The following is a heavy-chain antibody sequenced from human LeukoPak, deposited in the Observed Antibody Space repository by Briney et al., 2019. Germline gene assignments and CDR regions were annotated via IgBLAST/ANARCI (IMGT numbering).Heavy chain of an antibody. CDR3: ARVTTKGYSYGINWFDP. V-gene: IGHV3-11*01. Sequence: GGSLRLSCAASGFTFSDYYMSWIRQAPGKGLEWVSFLSTSGTTIYYADSVKGRFTISRDNAKNSLYLQMNSLRADDTAVYYCARVTTKGYSYGINWFDPWGQGTLVTVSS. D-gene: IGHD5-18*01. CDR2: LSTSGTTI. J-gene: IGHJ5*02. CDR1: GFTFSDYY.